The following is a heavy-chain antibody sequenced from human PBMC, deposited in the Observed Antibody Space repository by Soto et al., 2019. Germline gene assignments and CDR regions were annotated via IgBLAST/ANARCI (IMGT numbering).Heavy chain of an antibody. Sequence: QVKLVQSGAEVKKPGASVKVSCKASGYTFTTFGISWVRQAPGQGLEWMGWISTYKGNTNYAQNLQDRVTMTTDTSTTTAYMELRSLRSDDTAVYYCAREYCSNGVCYDPDYWGQGTLVTVSS. CDR2: ISTYKGNT. D-gene: IGHD2-8*01. CDR1: GYTFTTFG. V-gene: IGHV1-18*01. J-gene: IGHJ4*02. CDR3: AREYCSNGVCYDPDY.